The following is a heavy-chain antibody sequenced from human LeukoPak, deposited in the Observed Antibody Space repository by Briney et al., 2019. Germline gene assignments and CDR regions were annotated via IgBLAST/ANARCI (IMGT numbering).Heavy chain of an antibody. Sequence: ASVKVSCKASGYTFTGYYMHWVRQAPGQGLEWMGWINPNSGATNYAQKFQGRVTMTRDTSISTAYMELRRPRSDDTAVYYCGRVASIWGGGFDYWGQGTLVTVSS. D-gene: IGHD3-16*01. CDR2: INPNSGAT. CDR1: GYTFTGYY. J-gene: IGHJ4*02. CDR3: GRVASIWGGGFDY. V-gene: IGHV1-2*02.